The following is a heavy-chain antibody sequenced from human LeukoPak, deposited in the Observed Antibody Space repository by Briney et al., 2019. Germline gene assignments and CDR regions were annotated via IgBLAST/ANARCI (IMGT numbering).Heavy chain of an antibody. Sequence: PGRSLRLSCAASGFTFDNYAMHWVRQAPGRGLEWVSGISWNSGSIAYADSVKGRFTIFRDNAKNSLHLQMNSLRPEDTALYYCAKGGYGANSGGFDPWGQGTLVTVSS. V-gene: IGHV3-9*01. D-gene: IGHD4-23*01. CDR2: ISWNSGSI. CDR1: GFTFDNYA. CDR3: AKGGYGANSGGFDP. J-gene: IGHJ5*02.